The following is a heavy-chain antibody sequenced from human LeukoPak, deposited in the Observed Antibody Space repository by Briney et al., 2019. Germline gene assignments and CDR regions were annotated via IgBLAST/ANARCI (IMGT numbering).Heavy chain of an antibody. CDR2: IYYSGST. CDR3: ARQHIVVVPAAISWFDP. Sequence: SETLSLTCTVSGCSISSSSYYWGWIRQPPGKGLEWISSIYYSGSTYYNPSLKSRATISVDTSKKQFSLKLSSVTAADTAVYYCARQHIVVVPAAISWFDPWGQGTLVTVSS. D-gene: IGHD2-2*02. V-gene: IGHV4-39*01. CDR1: GCSISSSSYY. J-gene: IGHJ5*02.